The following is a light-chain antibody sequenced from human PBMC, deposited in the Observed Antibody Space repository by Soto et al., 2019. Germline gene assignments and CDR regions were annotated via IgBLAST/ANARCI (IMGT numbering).Light chain of an antibody. CDR3: HHYGNSPWP. CDR1: QYVSSFY. J-gene: IGKJ1*01. CDR2: GAS. Sequence: EIVLTQSPGTLSLSAGERATLSCRASQYVSSFYLAWYQQKPGQAPSLLIYGASSRATDIPDRFSGSGSGTDFTLTISRLEPEDSAVYYCHHYGNSPWPFGLGTKVEIK. V-gene: IGKV3-20*01.